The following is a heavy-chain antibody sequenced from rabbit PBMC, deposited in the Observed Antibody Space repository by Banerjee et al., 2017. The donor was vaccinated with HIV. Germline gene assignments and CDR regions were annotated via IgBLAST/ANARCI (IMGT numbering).Heavy chain of an antibody. D-gene: IGHD7-1*01. CDR1: GFTLSSYW. CDR2: IDGIGSGST. V-gene: IGHV1S45*01. J-gene: IGHJ2*01. Sequence: QEQLVESGGGLVQPEGSLTLTCTASGFTLSSYWMYWVRQAPGKGLEWIGCIDGIGSGSTWYASWAKGRFTISKTSSTTVTLQMTSLTAADTATYFCAREQYAGYAGYGLWGPGTLVTVS. CDR3: AREQYAGYAGYGL.